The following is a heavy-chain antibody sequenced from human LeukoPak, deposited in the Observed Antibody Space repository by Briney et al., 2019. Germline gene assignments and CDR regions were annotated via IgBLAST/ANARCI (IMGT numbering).Heavy chain of an antibody. Sequence: GGSLRLSCAASGFTFSSYGMHWVRQAPGKGLEWVAFIRYDGSNKYYADSVKGRFTISRDNSKNTLYLQMNSLRAEDTAVYYCAKATPPPGLWFGELLYWGQGTLVTVSS. J-gene: IGHJ4*02. CDR1: GFTFSSYG. D-gene: IGHD3-10*01. V-gene: IGHV3-30*02. CDR3: AKATPPPGLWFGELLY. CDR2: IRYDGSNK.